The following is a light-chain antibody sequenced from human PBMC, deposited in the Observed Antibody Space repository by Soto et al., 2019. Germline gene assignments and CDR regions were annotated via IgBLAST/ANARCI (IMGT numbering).Light chain of an antibody. J-gene: IGLJ1*01. V-gene: IGLV2-14*01. CDR3: SSYTRNTALV. CDR1: SIDFGPYDY. CDR2: EVT. Sequence: QSVLTQPASVSGSPGQLITISCTGTSIDFGPYDYVSWYQQHPGKASKLMIYEVTNRPSGVSHRFSGSKSGSTASLTISGLQAEDEADYYCSSYTRNTALVFGPGTKVTVL.